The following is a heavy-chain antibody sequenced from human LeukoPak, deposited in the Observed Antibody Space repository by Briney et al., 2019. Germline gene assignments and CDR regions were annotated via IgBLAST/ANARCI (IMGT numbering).Heavy chain of an antibody. CDR2: IKGDGSEK. CDR1: GFTFTTYW. J-gene: IGHJ4*02. Sequence: YPGGSLRLSCAVSGFTFTTYWMSWVRQAPGKGLEWVANIKGDGSEKQYVDSVKGRFTISRDNARNSLYLQMNSLRAEDTAVYYCAGDLGSGFDYWGQGTLVTVSS. V-gene: IGHV3-7*03. D-gene: IGHD2-15*01. CDR3: AGDLGSGFDY.